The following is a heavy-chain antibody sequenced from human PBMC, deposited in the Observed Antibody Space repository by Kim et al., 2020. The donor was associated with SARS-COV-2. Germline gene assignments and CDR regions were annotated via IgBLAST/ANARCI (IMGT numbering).Heavy chain of an antibody. V-gene: IGHV3-23*01. J-gene: IGHJ4*02. CDR3: ANFYGSGRQLGY. CDR1: GFSFSSYS. CDR2: INDRGGNT. Sequence: GGSLRLSCAASGFSFSSYSMTWVRQAPGKGLEWVSAINDRGGNTYYADSVKGRFTISRDNSQNTLYLQMSSLRAEDTAIYYCANFYGSGRQLGYWGQGTLVTVSS. D-gene: IGHD3-10*01.